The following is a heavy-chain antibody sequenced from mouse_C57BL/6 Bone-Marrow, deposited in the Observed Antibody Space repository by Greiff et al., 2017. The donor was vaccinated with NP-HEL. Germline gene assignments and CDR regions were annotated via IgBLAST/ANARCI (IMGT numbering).Heavy chain of an antibody. V-gene: IGHV5-4*03. J-gene: IGHJ4*01. CDR2: ISDGGSYT. CDR1: GFTFSSYA. D-gene: IGHD1-1*01. Sequence: EVKLVESGGGLVKPGGSLKLSCAASGFTFSSYAMSWVRQTPEKRLEWVATISDGGSYTYYPDNVKGRFTISRDNAKNNLYLQMSHLKSEDTAMYYCARSSTVVPGDYWCQGTSVTVSS. CDR3: ARSSTVVPGDY.